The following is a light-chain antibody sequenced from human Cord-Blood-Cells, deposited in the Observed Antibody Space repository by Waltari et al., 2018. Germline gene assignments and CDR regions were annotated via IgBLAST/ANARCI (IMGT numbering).Light chain of an antibody. Sequence: EIVMTQSPPTLSASPGERATISCRASQSVSRNLAWYQQKPGQAPRLLIYGASTRATGIPARFSGSGSGTEFTLTISSLQSEDFAVYYCQQYNNWPLYTFGQGTKLEIK. V-gene: IGKV3-15*01. J-gene: IGKJ2*01. CDR2: GAS. CDR3: QQYNNWPLYT. CDR1: QSVSRN.